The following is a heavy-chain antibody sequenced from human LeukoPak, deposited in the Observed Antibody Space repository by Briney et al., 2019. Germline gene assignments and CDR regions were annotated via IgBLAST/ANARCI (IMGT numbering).Heavy chain of an antibody. CDR1: GGSISNYY. Sequence: SETLSLTCTVSGGSISNYYWSWIRQPPGKGLEWIGYIYYSGSTNYNPSLKSRVTISVDTSKNQFSLKLSSVTAADTAVYYCARGDYYDSSGYYSPWGQGTLVTVSS. CDR3: ARGDYYDSSGYYSP. V-gene: IGHV4-59*01. D-gene: IGHD3-22*01. CDR2: IYYSGST. J-gene: IGHJ5*02.